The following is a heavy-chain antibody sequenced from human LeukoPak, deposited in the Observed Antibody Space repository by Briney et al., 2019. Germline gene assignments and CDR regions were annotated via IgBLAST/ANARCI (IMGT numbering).Heavy chain of an antibody. CDR1: GFTVGDNY. V-gene: IGHV3-21*01. Sequence: GGSLRLSCAASGFTVGDNYMTWVRQAPGKGLEWVSSISSSSSYIYYADSVKGRFTISRDNAKNSLYLQMNSLRAEDTAVYYCARDYYDSSGYVPTFDYWGQGTLVTVSS. D-gene: IGHD3-22*01. CDR3: ARDYYDSSGYVPTFDY. J-gene: IGHJ4*02. CDR2: ISSSSSYI.